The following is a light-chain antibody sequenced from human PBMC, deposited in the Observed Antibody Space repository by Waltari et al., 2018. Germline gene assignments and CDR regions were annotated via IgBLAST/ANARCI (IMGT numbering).Light chain of an antibody. CDR1: QSVSST. Sequence: EIEMTQSPATLSVSPVERATLSCRASQSVSSTLALYQQKPGQAPRLLIYGASTRATGIPARFSGSGSVTEFTLTISSLQSEDFAVYYCQQYNNWPQWTFGQGTKVEIK. V-gene: IGKV3-15*01. CDR2: GAS. CDR3: QQYNNWPQWT. J-gene: IGKJ1*01.